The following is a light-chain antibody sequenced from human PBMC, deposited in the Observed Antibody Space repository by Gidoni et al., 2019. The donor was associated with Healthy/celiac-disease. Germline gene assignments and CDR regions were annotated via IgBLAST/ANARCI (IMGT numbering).Light chain of an antibody. CDR1: RSDVGGYNY. V-gene: IGLV2-8*01. CDR2: EVS. J-gene: IGLJ2*01. Sequence: HSALNQPPSTPLSPCPSVPIPCTGTRSDVGGYNYVSWYQQHPGKAPKLMIYEVSKRPSGVPDRCSGSKSGNTASLTGSGLQAEDEADYYCSSYAGSNEVVFGGGTKLTVL. CDR3: SSYAGSNEVV.